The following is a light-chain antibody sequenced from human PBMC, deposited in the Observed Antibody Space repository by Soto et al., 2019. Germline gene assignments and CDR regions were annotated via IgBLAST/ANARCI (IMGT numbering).Light chain of an antibody. V-gene: IGLV2-14*01. CDR1: SSDVGGYNY. CDR3: TSPTPGSLYV. Sequence: QSVLTQPASVSGTPGQSITISCTGTSSDVGGYNYVSWYQQHPGNAPRLMIYEVNNRPSGVPNRFPGSKSGNTASLTISGLQAEDEADYYCTSPTPGSLYVFGTGTKVTVL. J-gene: IGLJ1*01. CDR2: EVN.